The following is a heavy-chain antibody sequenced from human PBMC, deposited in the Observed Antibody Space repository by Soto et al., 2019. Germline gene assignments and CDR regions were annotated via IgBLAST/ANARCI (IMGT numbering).Heavy chain of an antibody. CDR3: ARRWGSTFDS. CDR1: GGSISRYY. D-gene: IGHD3-16*01. CDR2: IYSSGST. Sequence: QVQLQESGPGLVKPAETLALTWSVSGGSISRYYWSCIRHSPGKGLEWLGYIYSSGSTKYNPSLKSRVTISVDTSKNQFSLKLSSVPAADTAVYYCARRWGSTFDSWGQGTLVTVSS. J-gene: IGHJ4*02. V-gene: IGHV4-4*09.